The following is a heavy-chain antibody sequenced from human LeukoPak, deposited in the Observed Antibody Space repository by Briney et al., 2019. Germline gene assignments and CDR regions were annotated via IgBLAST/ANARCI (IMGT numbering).Heavy chain of an antibody. V-gene: IGHV1-18*01. CDR1: GYTFTSYG. J-gene: IGHJ5*02. D-gene: IGHD5-12*01. CDR3: ANSPSGLGLFDP. CDR2: ISAYNGNT. Sequence: ASVKVSCKASGYTFTSYGISWVRQAPGQGLEWMGWISAYNGNTNYAQKLQGRVTMTTDTSTSTAYMELRSLRSDDTAVYYCANSPSGLGLFDPRGQGTLVTVSS.